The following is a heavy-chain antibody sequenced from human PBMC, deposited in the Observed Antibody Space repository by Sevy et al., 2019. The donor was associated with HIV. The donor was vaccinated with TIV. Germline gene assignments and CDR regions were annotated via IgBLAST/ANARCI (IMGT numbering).Heavy chain of an antibody. CDR3: AKDYSFGSSSVPLYYFDF. D-gene: IGHD6-6*01. V-gene: IGHV3-23*01. CDR2: ISGSGVNT. Sequence: GGSLRLSCAVSGFIFNNYAMSWVRQAPGKGLEWVSGISGSGVNTYYADSVKGRFTVSRDNSKNTLYLQMNSLRAEDTAVYYCAKDYSFGSSSVPLYYFDFWGQGTLVTVSS. J-gene: IGHJ4*02. CDR1: GFIFNNYA.